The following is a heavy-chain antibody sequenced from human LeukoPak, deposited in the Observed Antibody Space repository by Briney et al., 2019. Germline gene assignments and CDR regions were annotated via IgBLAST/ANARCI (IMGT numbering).Heavy chain of an antibody. J-gene: IGHJ3*02. V-gene: IGHV3-30*02. CDR3: AKEYDILTGYYAFDI. D-gene: IGHD3-9*01. Sequence: GGSLRLSCAASGFTFISYGMHWVRQAPGKGLEWVAFLRYDGSNKYYTDSVKGRFTISRDNSKNTLYLQMNSLRAEDTAVYYCAKEYDILTGYYAFDIWGQGTMVTVSS. CDR1: GFTFISYG. CDR2: LRYDGSNK.